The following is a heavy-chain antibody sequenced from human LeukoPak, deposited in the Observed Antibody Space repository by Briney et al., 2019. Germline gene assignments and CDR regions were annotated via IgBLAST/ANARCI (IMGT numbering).Heavy chain of an antibody. CDR3: AKSLYGGCDY. Sequence: PGGSLRLSCAASGVTLSTYAMSWVRQAPGKGLEWVSGVNGNGGSTSYADSVKGRFTIFRDNSKNTVYLQMNSLRVEDTAVYYCAKSLYGGCDYWGQGTVVTVSS. V-gene: IGHV3-23*01. CDR1: GVTLSTYA. J-gene: IGHJ4*02. CDR2: VNGNGGST. D-gene: IGHD3-16*02.